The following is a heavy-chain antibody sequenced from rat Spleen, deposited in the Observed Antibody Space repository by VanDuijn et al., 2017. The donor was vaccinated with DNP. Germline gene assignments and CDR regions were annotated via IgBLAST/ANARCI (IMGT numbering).Heavy chain of an antibody. D-gene: IGHD1-4*01. J-gene: IGHJ3*01. CDR2: IIYDGSRT. CDR3: ARSRLPGYYPFAC. Sequence: EVQLVESGGGLVQPGRSMKLSCAASGFTFSDYYMAWVRQAPKKGLEWVANIIYDGSRTHYRDSVKGRFTISRDNSKNILYLQMDSLRSEDTATYYCARSRLPGYYPFACWGQGTLVTVSS. V-gene: IGHV5-7*01. CDR1: GFTFSDYY.